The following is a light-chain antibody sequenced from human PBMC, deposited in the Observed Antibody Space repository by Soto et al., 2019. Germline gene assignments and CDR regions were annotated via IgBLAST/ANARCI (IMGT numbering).Light chain of an antibody. CDR3: QQYGSSPD. Sequence: EIVLTQSPGTLSLSPGERATLSCMASQSVSSSYLAWYQQKPGQAPRLLIYGASSRATGIPDRFSGSGSGTDFTLTISRLEPEDFAVYYCQQYGSSPDFGVGTKVEIK. CDR2: GAS. CDR1: QSVSSSY. V-gene: IGKV3-20*01. J-gene: IGKJ4*01.